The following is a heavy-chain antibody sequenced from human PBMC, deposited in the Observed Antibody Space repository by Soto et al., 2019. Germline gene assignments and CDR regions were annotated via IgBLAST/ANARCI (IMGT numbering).Heavy chain of an antibody. CDR3: AKGGQDYYYYGMDV. CDR2: ISGSGGST. Sequence: HPGGSLRLSCAASGFTFSTYAMSWVRQAPGKGLEWVSAISGSGGSTYYADSVKGRFTISRDNSKNTLYLQMNSLRAEDTAVYYCAKGGQDYYYYGMDVWDQGTTVTVSS. J-gene: IGHJ6*02. V-gene: IGHV3-23*01. CDR1: GFTFSTYA.